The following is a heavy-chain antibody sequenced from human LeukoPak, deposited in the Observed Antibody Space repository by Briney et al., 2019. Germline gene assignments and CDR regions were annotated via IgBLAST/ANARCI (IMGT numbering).Heavy chain of an antibody. CDR1: GFTFSSYW. V-gene: IGHV3-74*01. Sequence: GGSLRLSCAASGFTFSSYWMHWVRQVPGKGLVWVARINPGGSSITYADSVKGRFTISRDNAKNTLYLQMDSLRAEDTAVCYCARVSGPGMNEYFHLWGQGTLVTVSS. CDR3: ARVSGPGMNEYFHL. CDR2: INPGGSSI. D-gene: IGHD3-10*01. J-gene: IGHJ1*01.